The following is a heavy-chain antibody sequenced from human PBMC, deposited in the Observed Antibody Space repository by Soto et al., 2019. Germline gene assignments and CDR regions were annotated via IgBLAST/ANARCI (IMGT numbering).Heavy chain of an antibody. J-gene: IGHJ6*03. CDR3: ARGTGGGGAIFGVLVGSHYYNLDV. CDR2: MNPNSGNR. Sequence: GASLKVSCKASGYTFTSYDINWVRQATGQGLEWMGWMNPNSGNRGFAQNFQGRVTMTRNTSISTAYMELSSLRSDDTAVYYCARGTGGGGAIFGVLVGSHYYNLDVWGKGTTVTVSS. CDR1: GYTFTSYD. V-gene: IGHV1-8*01. D-gene: IGHD3-3*01.